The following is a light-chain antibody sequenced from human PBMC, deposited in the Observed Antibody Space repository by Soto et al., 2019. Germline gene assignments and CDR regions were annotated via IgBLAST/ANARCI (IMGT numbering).Light chain of an antibody. CDR1: SSDVGSYNL. CDR2: EGS. CDR3: CSYAGSSTLGV. V-gene: IGLV2-23*01. Sequence: QSVLTQPASVSGSPGQSITISCTGTSSDVGSYNLVSWYQQHPGKAPKLMIYEGSKRPSGVSNRFSGSKSGNTASLTISGLQAEDEADHYCCSYAGSSTLGVFGTGTKVTVL. J-gene: IGLJ1*01.